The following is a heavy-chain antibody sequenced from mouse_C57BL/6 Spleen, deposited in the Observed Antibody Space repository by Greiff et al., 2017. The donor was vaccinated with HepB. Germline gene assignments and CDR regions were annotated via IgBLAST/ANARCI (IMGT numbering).Heavy chain of an antibody. V-gene: IGHV10-1*01. Sequence: EVKLMESGGGLVQPKGSLKLSCAASGFSFNTYAMNWVRQAPGKGLEWVARIRSKSNNYATYYADSVKDRFTISRDDSESMLYLQMNNLKTEDTAMYYCVRHPEYHAMDYWGQGTSVTVAS. CDR2: IRSKSNNYAT. J-gene: IGHJ4*01. CDR1: GFSFNTYA. CDR3: VRHPEYHAMDY.